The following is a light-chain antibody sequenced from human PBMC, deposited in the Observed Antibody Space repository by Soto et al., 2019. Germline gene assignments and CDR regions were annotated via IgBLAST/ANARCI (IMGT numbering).Light chain of an antibody. J-gene: IGKJ1*01. CDR1: QSVSSN. CDR2: GAS. V-gene: IGKV3-15*01. CDR3: QQYDNWPTT. Sequence: EILMTQSPTTVSVSPGERATLSCRASQSVSSNLAWYQQKRGQAPRLLIYGASTRATGIPARSSGSGSGTEFTLTISHLQSEDFAVYYCQQYDNWPTTFGQGTKVDIK.